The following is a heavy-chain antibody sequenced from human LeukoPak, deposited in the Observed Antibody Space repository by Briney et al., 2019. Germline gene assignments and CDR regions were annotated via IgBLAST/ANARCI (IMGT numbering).Heavy chain of an antibody. V-gene: IGHV3-30*03. CDR2: ISNDGNKK. Sequence: GGSLRLSCAASGFTFSSYGMHWVRQAPGKGLEWVAVISNDGNKKYYADSVKGRFTISRDNAKNSLYLQMNSLRDEDTAVYYCASDSPGYSSGSYFTYWGQGTLVTVSS. D-gene: IGHD2-15*01. CDR1: GFTFSSYG. J-gene: IGHJ4*02. CDR3: ASDSPGYSSGSYFTY.